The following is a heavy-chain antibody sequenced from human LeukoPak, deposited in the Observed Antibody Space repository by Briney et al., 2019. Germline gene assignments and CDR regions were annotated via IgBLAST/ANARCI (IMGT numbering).Heavy chain of an antibody. J-gene: IGHJ6*03. CDR1: GGSISSYY. V-gene: IGHV4-59*08. Sequence: PSETLSLTCTVSGGSISSYYWSWIRQSPGKGLEWIGYIYYSGSTNYNPSLKSRVTISVDTSKNQFSLKLSSVTAADTAVYYCARQPPQGQGYYYYYYYMDVWGKGTTVTISS. CDR2: IYYSGST. CDR3: ARQPPQGQGYYYYYYYMDV.